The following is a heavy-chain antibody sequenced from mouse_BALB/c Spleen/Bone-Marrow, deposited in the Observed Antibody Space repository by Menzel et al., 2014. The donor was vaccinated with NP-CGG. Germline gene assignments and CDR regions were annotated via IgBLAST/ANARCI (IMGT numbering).Heavy chain of an antibody. CDR2: INSNGGST. CDR3: ARVWYFDY. J-gene: IGHJ2*03. CDR1: GFTFSSYG. Sequence: EVQVAESGGGLVQPGGSLKLSCAASGFTFSSYGMSWVRQNPDKRLELVATINSNGGSTYYPDSVKGRFTISGDNAENTPYLQMSSLKSEDTAMYYCARVWYFDYWGQGTSLTVSS. V-gene: IGHV5-6-3*01.